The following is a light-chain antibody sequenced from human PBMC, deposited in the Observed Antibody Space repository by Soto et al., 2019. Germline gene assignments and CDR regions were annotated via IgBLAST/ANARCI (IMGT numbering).Light chain of an antibody. CDR1: SSNIGAGYN. CDR2: GDN. V-gene: IGLV1-40*01. Sequence: QSVLTQPPSVSGAPGQRVTISCIGGSSNIGAGYNVHWYQQLPGTAPKLLIAGDNNRPSGVTDRFSGSKSGTSASLAITGLQDEDEADYYCQSYDRSLSGSRVVFGGGTKLTVL. CDR3: QSYDRSLSGSRVV. J-gene: IGLJ2*01.